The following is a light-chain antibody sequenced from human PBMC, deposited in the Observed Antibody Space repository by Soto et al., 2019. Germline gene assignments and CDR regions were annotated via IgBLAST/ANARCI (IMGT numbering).Light chain of an antibody. CDR2: AAS. J-gene: IGKJ5*01. Sequence: VIWRTQSPSLLSASTGDRVTISCRMSQGISSYLAWYQEKPGKAPELLIYAASTLQSGVPSRFSVSGSGTDFTLTINSLKSEDSAVYYCQQHNQWPITFGQGTRLEIK. V-gene: IGKV1D-8*03. CDR3: QQHNQWPIT. CDR1: QGISSY.